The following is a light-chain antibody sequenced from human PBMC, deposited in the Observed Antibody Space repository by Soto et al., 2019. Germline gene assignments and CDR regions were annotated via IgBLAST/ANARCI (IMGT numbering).Light chain of an antibody. CDR1: SSDVGGYNY. Sequence: QSVLTQPASVSGSPGQSITISCTGTSSDVGGYNYVSWYQQHPGKAPKLMIYDVSNRPSGVSNRFSGSESGNTASLTISGRQAEDEADYYCSSYTSSSTLYVFGTGTKLTVL. CDR3: SSYTSSSTLYV. CDR2: DVS. J-gene: IGLJ1*01. V-gene: IGLV2-14*01.